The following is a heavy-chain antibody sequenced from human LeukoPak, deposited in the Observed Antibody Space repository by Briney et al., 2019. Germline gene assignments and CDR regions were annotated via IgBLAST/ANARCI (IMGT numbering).Heavy chain of an antibody. CDR2: IYSGGST. CDR3: AKDYCSSTSCYGDY. Sequence: PGGSLRLSCAASGFTVSSNYMSWVRQAPGKGLEWVSVIYSGGSTYYADSVKGRFTISRDNSKNTLYLQMNSLRAEDTAVYYCAKDYCSSTSCYGDYWGQGTLVTVSS. CDR1: GFTVSSNY. V-gene: IGHV3-66*01. D-gene: IGHD2-2*01. J-gene: IGHJ4*02.